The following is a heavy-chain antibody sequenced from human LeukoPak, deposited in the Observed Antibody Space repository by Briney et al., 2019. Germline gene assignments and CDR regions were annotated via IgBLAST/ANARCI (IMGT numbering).Heavy chain of an antibody. CDR1: VYTFTSYG. D-gene: IGHD2-2*01. J-gene: IGHJ6*02. CDR3: ARDCSSTSCYWTNYYYYYGMDV. Sequence: GASVKVSCKASVYTFTSYGISWVRQAPGQGRAWMGWISAYNGNTNYAQKLQGRVTMTTDTSTSTAYMELRSLRSDDTAVYYCARDCSSTSCYWTNYYYYYGMDVWGQGTTVTVSS. CDR2: ISAYNGNT. V-gene: IGHV1-18*01.